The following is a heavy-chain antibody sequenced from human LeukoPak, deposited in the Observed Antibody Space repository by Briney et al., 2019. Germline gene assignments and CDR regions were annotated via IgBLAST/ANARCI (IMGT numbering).Heavy chain of an antibody. Sequence: ASVKVSCKASGYTFTGYYLHWVRQAPGQGLEWMGWLNPNSGGTKYAQKFQGRVTMTRDTSISTAYMELSRLRSDDTAVYYCARDSSGSFGEYWGQGTLVAVSS. D-gene: IGHD6-19*01. CDR3: ARDSSGSFGEY. V-gene: IGHV1-2*02. CDR1: GYTFTGYY. CDR2: LNPNSGGT. J-gene: IGHJ4*02.